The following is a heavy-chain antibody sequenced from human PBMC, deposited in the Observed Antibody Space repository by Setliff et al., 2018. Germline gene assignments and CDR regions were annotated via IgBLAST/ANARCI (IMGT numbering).Heavy chain of an antibody. Sequence: SETLSLTCNVSGVSITTSYWSWIRQSPGKGLEWIGNVFYKGRTNYNPSLKSRVTISVDTPRNQFSLRLNSVTAADTAVYFCARDRTIFGVDNFYFYMDVWGRGTTVT. CDR3: ARDRTIFGVDNFYFYMDV. J-gene: IGHJ6*03. CDR2: VFYKGRT. D-gene: IGHD3-3*01. V-gene: IGHV4-59*01. CDR1: GVSITTSY.